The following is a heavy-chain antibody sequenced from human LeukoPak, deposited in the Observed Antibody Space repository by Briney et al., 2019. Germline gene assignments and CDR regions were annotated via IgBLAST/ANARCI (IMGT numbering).Heavy chain of an antibody. D-gene: IGHD2-2*01. Sequence: ASVKVSCKASGYTFTGYYMHWVRQAPGQGLEWMGWINPNSGGTNYAQKFQGRVTMTRDTSISTAYMELSRLRSDDTAVYYCARAYQQDYYYYYYMDVWGKGTTVTVSS. CDR1: GYTFTGYY. CDR3: ARAYQQDYYYYYYMDV. V-gene: IGHV1-2*02. CDR2: INPNSGGT. J-gene: IGHJ6*03.